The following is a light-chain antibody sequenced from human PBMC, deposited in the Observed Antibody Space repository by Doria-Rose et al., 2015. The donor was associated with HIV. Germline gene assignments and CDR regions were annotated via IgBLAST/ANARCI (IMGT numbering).Light chain of an antibody. V-gene: IGKV3-15*01. CDR1: QGIGSD. CDR2: RAS. J-gene: IGKJ2*01. CDR3: QQYSQWPPYT. Sequence: EIVMTQSPATLSVSPGVRATLSCRASQGIGSDLAWYQQKPGQAPRLHIYRASIRATGIPPRFTGGGSGTEFTLTISSLQSEDFAVYFCQQYSQWPPYTFGQGTKLEVK.